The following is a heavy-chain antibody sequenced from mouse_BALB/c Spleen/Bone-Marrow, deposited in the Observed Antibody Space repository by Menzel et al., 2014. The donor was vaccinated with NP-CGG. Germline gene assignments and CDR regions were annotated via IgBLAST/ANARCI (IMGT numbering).Heavy chain of an antibody. CDR3: ARAGYYTLFAY. J-gene: IGHJ3*01. CDR2: INPKNGGT. CDR1: GYTFTDYN. V-gene: IGHV1-18*01. Sequence: EVQLQQSGPELGKPGASVKIPCKASGYTFTDYNLDWVRQSHGKSLEWVGGINPKNGGTIYSQKFKGKATLTVDKSSNTAYMELRSLTSEDTAVYYCARAGYYTLFAYWGQGTLVTVSA. D-gene: IGHD2-3*01.